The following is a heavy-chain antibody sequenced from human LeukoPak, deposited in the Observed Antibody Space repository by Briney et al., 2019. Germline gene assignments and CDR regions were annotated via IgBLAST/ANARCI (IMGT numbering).Heavy chain of an antibody. CDR1: GFTFSSYW. V-gene: IGHV3-7*01. Sequence: GGSLRLSCAASGFTFSSYWMNWVRQAPGKGLEWVANIKKDGSEKYYVDSVKGRFTLSRDNAKNSLYLQMNSLRAEDTAVYYCARGTLGGYSYGYDYWGQGTLVTVSS. CDR3: ARGTLGGYSYGYDY. CDR2: IKKDGSEK. J-gene: IGHJ4*02. D-gene: IGHD5-18*01.